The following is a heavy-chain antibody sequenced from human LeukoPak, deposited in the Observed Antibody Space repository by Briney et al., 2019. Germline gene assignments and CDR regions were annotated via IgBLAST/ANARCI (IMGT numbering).Heavy chain of an antibody. Sequence: GESLKISCKGSGYSFTSYWIGWVRQMPGKGLEWMGIIYPGDSNTRYSPSFQGQVTISADKSISTAYLQWSSLKASDTAMYYCARTPYCSSTSCAYFDYWGQGTLVTVSS. D-gene: IGHD2-2*01. CDR1: GYSFTSYW. V-gene: IGHV5-51*01. J-gene: IGHJ4*02. CDR3: ARTPYCSSTSCAYFDY. CDR2: IYPGDSNT.